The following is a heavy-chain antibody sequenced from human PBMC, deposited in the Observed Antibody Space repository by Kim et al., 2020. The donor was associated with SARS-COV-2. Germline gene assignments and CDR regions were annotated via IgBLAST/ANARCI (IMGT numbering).Heavy chain of an antibody. Sequence: GGSLRLSCAASGFIFSSYSMSWVRQAPGKGLEWVSAISDDGANTDYADSVRGRFTISRDNSKNTLYLQMSSLRVEDTAVYYCAKDVPGADYFDYWGQGALVTVSA. J-gene: IGHJ4*02. CDR1: GFIFSSYS. V-gene: IGHV3-23*01. D-gene: IGHD7-27*01. CDR3: AKDVPGADYFDY. CDR2: ISDDGANT.